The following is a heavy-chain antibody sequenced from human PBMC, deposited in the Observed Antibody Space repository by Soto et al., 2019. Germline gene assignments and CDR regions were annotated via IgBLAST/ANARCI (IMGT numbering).Heavy chain of an antibody. CDR1: GYTFTSYD. CDR3: ARDSSGYSSSWYSPGAFDI. CDR2: MNPNSGNT. D-gene: IGHD6-13*01. V-gene: IGHV1-8*01. Sequence: GASVKVSCKASGYTFTSYDINWVRQATGQGLEWMGWMNPNSGNTGYAQKFQGRVTMTRNTSISTAYMELSSLRSEDTAVYYCARDSSGYSSSWYSPGAFDIWGQGTMVTVSS. J-gene: IGHJ3*02.